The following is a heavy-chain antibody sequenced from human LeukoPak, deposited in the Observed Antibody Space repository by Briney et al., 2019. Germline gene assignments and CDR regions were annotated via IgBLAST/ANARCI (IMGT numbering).Heavy chain of an antibody. V-gene: IGHV3-49*03. Sequence: GGSLRLSCIGSGFTFADYGLSWFRQAPGKGLEWVGFIRGKALGWTTEYAAPVKGRFSMSRDDSKNIAYLQMDNLKTEDTAVYYCSTDFWRLGFDYWGQGTLVTVSS. CDR2: IRGKALGWTT. CDR3: STDFWRLGFDY. J-gene: IGHJ4*02. CDR1: GFTFADYG. D-gene: IGHD3-3*01.